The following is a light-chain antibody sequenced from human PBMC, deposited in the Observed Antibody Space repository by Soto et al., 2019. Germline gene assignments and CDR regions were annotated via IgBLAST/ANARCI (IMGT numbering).Light chain of an antibody. CDR1: QSVYST. J-gene: IGKJ4*01. CDR3: QQYNKWPLT. Sequence: EIVMTQSPATLSVSPGERATLSCRASQSVYSTLAWYQQKPGQAPRLLIYGASTRATGIPARFSGTGSATEFPLTISSLPSEDSGVYYCQQYNKWPLTFGGGTKVEIK. V-gene: IGKV3-15*01. CDR2: GAS.